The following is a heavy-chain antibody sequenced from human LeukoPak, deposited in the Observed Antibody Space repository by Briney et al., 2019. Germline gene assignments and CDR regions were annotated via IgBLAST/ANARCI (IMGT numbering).Heavy chain of an antibody. V-gene: IGHV3-7*03. J-gene: IGHJ4*02. CDR2: IKEDGSEK. Sequence: PGGSLRLSCAASGFTFSSYWMTWVRQAPGKGLEWVANIKEDGSEKNYVDSVKGRFTISRDNSKNTLYLQMNSLRAEDTAVYYCARSSITIFGVVTDFDYWGQGTLVTVSS. D-gene: IGHD3-3*01. CDR3: ARSSITIFGVVTDFDY. CDR1: GFTFSSYW.